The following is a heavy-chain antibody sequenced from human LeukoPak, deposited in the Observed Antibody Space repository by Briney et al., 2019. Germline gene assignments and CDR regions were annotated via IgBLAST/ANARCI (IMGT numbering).Heavy chain of an antibody. CDR2: IYSGGSK. J-gene: IGHJ3*02. CDR1: GFTVSSNY. D-gene: IGHD6-19*01. V-gene: IGHV3-66*01. CDR3: ARSSPRRQYAFDI. Sequence: GGSLRLSCAAAGFTVSSNYMSWVRQAPGKGLEWVSFIYSGGSKYYADSVKGRFTISRDNSKNTLYLQMNSLRAEDTAVYYCARSSPRRQYAFDIWGQGTMVTVSS.